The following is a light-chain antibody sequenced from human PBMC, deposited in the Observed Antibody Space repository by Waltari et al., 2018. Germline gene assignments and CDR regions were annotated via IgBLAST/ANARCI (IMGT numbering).Light chain of an antibody. CDR2: GAS. Sequence: EIVMTQSPATLSVSPGERATLSCMASQSVSSNLAWYQQNPGQAPRPLIYGASTRATGAPARFSGIGSGTEFTLTISSLQSEDFAVYYGQHYNDWPRTFGQGTKVEIK. J-gene: IGKJ1*01. CDR1: QSVSSN. V-gene: IGKV3-15*01. CDR3: QHYNDWPRT.